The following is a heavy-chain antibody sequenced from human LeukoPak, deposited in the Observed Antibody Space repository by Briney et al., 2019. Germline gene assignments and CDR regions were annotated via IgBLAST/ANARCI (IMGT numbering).Heavy chain of an antibody. Sequence: ASVKVSCKASGYTFTSYGISWVRQAPGQGLEGMGWISAYNGNTNYAQKLQGRVTMTTDTSTSTAYMELRSLRSDDTAVYYCARDAMVRGTFDYWGQGTLVTVSS. J-gene: IGHJ4*02. CDR2: ISAYNGNT. V-gene: IGHV1-18*04. CDR1: GYTFTSYG. D-gene: IGHD3-10*01. CDR3: ARDAMVRGTFDY.